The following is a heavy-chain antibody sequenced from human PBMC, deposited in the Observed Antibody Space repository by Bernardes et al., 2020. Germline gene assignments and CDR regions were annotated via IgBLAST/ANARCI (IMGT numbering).Heavy chain of an antibody. V-gene: IGHV3-53*01. D-gene: IGHD1-1*01. CDR1: GFTVSSNY. J-gene: IGHJ6*02. CDR3: ARVGTDNPDYYYYGMDV. Sequence: GSLRLSCAASGFTVSSNYMSWVRQAPGKGLEWVSVIYSGGSTYYADSVKGRFTISRDNSKNTLYLQMNSLRAEDTAVYYCARVGTDNPDYYYYGMDVWGQGTTVTVSS. CDR2: IYSGGST.